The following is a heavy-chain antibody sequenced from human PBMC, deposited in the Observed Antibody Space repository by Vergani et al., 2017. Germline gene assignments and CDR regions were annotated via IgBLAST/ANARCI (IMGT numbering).Heavy chain of an antibody. CDR2: ISSSSSYI. Sequence: EVQLVESGGGLVKPGGSLRLSCAASGFTFSSYSMNWVRQAPGKGLEWVSSISSSSSYIYYADSVKGRFTISRDNAKNSLYLQMNSLRAEDTAVYYCAKDLTISLGVVVPAALPGITGTTGYYYGMDVWGQGTTVTVSS. V-gene: IGHV3-21*06. J-gene: IGHJ6*02. D-gene: IGHD1-7*01. CDR3: AKDLTISLGVVVPAALPGITGTTGYYYGMDV. CDR1: GFTFSSYS.